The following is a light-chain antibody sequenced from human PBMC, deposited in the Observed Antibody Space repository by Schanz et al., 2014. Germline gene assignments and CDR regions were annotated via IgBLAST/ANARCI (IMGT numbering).Light chain of an antibody. CDR1: QIVSND. V-gene: IGKV3-11*01. Sequence: EIVLTQSPDTLSLSPGERATFSCRASQIVSNDFAWYQQKPGQAPRLLIYGSSNRATGIPARFSGSGSGTEFTLTISSLQSEDFAVYYCQQRSNWPPFTFGPGTKVDIK. CDR2: GSS. CDR3: QQRSNWPPFT. J-gene: IGKJ3*01.